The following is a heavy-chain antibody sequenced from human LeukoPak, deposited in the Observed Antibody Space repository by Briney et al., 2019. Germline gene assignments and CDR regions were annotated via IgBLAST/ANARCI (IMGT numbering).Heavy chain of an antibody. CDR3: AAAFYPVGATPNFDY. CDR1: GFTFTSSA. CDR2: IVVGSGNT. J-gene: IGHJ4*02. D-gene: IGHD1-26*01. V-gene: IGHV1-58*02. Sequence: WASVKVSCKASGFTFTSSAMQWVRQARGQRLEWIGWIVVGSGNTNYAQKFQERVTITRDMSTSTAYMELSSLRSEDTAVYYCAAAFYPVGATPNFDYWGQGTLVTASS.